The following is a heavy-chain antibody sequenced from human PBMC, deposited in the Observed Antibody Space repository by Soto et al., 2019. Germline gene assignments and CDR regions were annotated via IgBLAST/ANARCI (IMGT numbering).Heavy chain of an antibody. Sequence: SGGSLRLSCASSGFTFSSYSMHWVRQAPGKGLEWVSYISPSSSSIYYADSVKGRFTISRDNAKNSLYLQMNSLRAEDTAVYYCARVAYYYDSSGSFYWGQGTLVTVSS. D-gene: IGHD3-22*01. CDR2: ISPSSSSI. J-gene: IGHJ4*02. V-gene: IGHV3-48*01. CDR3: ARVAYYYDSSGSFY. CDR1: GFTFSSYS.